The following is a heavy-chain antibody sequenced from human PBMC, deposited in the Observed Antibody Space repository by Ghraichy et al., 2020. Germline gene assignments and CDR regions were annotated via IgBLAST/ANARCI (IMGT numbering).Heavy chain of an antibody. CDR2: MWSDGGQK. J-gene: IGHJ4*02. CDR3: AKDVRSGSLDY. Sequence: GGSLRLSCAASGFSLNSHGVHWVRQAPGKGLEWVAIMWSDGGQKYYAASVKGRFIVSRDISKSTVSLQMNSLGAEDTAVYYCAKDVRSGSLDYWGQGTLVTVSS. D-gene: IGHD1-26*01. CDR1: GFSLNSHG. V-gene: IGHV3-33*06.